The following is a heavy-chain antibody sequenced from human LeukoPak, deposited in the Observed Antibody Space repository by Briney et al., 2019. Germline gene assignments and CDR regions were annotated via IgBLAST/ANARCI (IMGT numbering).Heavy chain of an antibody. J-gene: IGHJ4*02. D-gene: IGHD3-22*01. V-gene: IGHV4-59*12. Sequence: SETLSLTCTVSGGSISSYYWSWIRQPPGKGLEWIGYIYYSGSSNYNPSLKSRVTISVDTSKNQFSLKLSSVTAADTAVYYCARLCYYDSSSSLYYFDYWGQGTLVTVSS. CDR3: ARLCYYDSSSSLYYFDY. CDR2: IYYSGSS. CDR1: GGSISSYY.